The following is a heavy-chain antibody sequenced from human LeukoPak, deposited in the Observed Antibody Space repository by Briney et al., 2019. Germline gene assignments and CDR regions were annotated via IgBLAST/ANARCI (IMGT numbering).Heavy chain of an antibody. CDR3: ARGAAVADHFRAYFDY. CDR2: IYYSGST. Sequence: TTSETLSLTCTVSGGSISSSSYYWGWIRQPPGKGLEWIGSIYYSGSTYYNPSLKSRVTISVDTPKNQFSLKLSSVTAADTAVYYCARGAAVADHFRAYFDYWGQGTLVTVSS. D-gene: IGHD6-19*01. V-gene: IGHV4-39*01. J-gene: IGHJ4*02. CDR1: GGSISSSSYY.